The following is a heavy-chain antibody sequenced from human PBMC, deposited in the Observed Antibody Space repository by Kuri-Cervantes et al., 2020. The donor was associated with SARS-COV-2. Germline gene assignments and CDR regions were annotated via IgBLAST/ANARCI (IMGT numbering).Heavy chain of an antibody. Sequence: GGSLRLSCVASGLNPKYYTMNWVRQAPGKGLEWGSSISGSGGSTYYADSVRGRFTISRDNSKNTLHLQMNSLRAEDTAVYYCAKSLGLRWYYFDYWGQGSLVTVSS. CDR3: AKSLGLRWYYFDY. CDR1: GLNPKYYT. V-gene: IGHV3-23*01. D-gene: IGHD4-23*01. CDR2: ISGSGGST. J-gene: IGHJ4*02.